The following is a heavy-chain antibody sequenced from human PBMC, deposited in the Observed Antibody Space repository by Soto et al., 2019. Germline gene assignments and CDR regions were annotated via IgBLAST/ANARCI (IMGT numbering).Heavy chain of an antibody. CDR2: IRSKAYGGTT. CDR3: TRDGGLVPAVGYYYYYGMDV. J-gene: IGHJ6*02. V-gene: IGHV3-49*03. Sequence: PGGSLRLSCTASGFTFGDYAMSWFRQAPGKGLEWVGFIRSKAYGGTTEYAASVKGRFTVSRDDSKSIAYLQMNSLKTEDTAVYYFTRDGGLVPAVGYYYYYGMDVWGQGTTVTVSS. CDR1: GFTFGDYA. D-gene: IGHD2-2*01.